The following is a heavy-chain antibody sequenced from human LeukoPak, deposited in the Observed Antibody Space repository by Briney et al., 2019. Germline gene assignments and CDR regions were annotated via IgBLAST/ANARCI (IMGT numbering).Heavy chain of an antibody. D-gene: IGHD6-13*01. V-gene: IGHV3-23*01. CDR1: GFTFSSYA. Sequence: GGSLRLSCAASGFTFSSYAMSWVRQAPGKGLEWVSAISGSGGSTYYADSVKGRFTISSDNTKTTLHLRKNSLRAEDTALYYCAKSYSSGWYGYWGQGTLVTVSS. J-gene: IGHJ4*02. CDR3: AKSYSSGWYGY. CDR2: ISGSGGST.